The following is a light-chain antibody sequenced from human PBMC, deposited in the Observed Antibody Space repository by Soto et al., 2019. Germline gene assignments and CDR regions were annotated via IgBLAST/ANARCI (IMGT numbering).Light chain of an antibody. CDR2: AST. CDR1: GTNIGAAYD. CDR3: QSYDSSLNESV. Sequence: QSVLTQPPSVSGAPGQRVTVSCSGGGTNIGAAYDVQWYQHLPGRAPKLLIYASTTRPSGVPDRFSGSRSGSSASLAITGLRAEDEADYYCQSYDSSLNESVCGPGTNGTVL. V-gene: IGLV1-40*01. J-gene: IGLJ1*01.